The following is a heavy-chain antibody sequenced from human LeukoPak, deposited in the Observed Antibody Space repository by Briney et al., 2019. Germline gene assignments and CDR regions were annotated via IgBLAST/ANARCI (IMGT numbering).Heavy chain of an antibody. Sequence: GRSLRLSCAASGFTFSSYAMHWVRQATGKGLEWVAVISYDGSNKYYADSVKGRFTISRDNSKNTLYLQMNSLRAEDTAVYYCARDEGDYWGQGTLVTVSS. CDR2: ISYDGSNK. J-gene: IGHJ4*02. V-gene: IGHV3-30-3*01. CDR1: GFTFSSYA. CDR3: ARDEGDY.